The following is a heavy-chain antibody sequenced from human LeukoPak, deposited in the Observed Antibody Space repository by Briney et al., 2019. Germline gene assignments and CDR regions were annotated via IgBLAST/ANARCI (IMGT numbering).Heavy chain of an antibody. J-gene: IGHJ5*02. CDR3: AKEWDGSGTRLGWFDP. V-gene: IGHV3-23*01. Sequence: GGSLRLSCVGSGFTFGSYAMSWVRQAPGKGLEWVSLISGSGGVTYYADSVKGRFTISRDNSKNTLYLRMNSLRAEDTATYYCAKEWDGSGTRLGWFDPWGQGTLVTVSS. D-gene: IGHD3-10*01. CDR1: GFTFGSYA. CDR2: ISGSGGVT.